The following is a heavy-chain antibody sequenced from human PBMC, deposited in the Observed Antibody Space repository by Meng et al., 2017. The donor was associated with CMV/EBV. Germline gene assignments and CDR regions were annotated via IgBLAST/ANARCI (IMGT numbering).Heavy chain of an antibody. CDR3: ARGYCSITSCTNYYYYYYGMDV. CDR1: GFTVSSNY. V-gene: IGHV3-53*01. Sequence: GESLKISCAASGFTVSSNYMSWVRQAPGKGLEWVSVIYSGGSTYYADSVKGRFTISRDNSKNTLYLQMNSLRAEDTAVYYCARGYCSITSCTNYYYYYYGMDVWGQGTTVTVSS. D-gene: IGHD2-2*01. CDR2: IYSGGST. J-gene: IGHJ6*02.